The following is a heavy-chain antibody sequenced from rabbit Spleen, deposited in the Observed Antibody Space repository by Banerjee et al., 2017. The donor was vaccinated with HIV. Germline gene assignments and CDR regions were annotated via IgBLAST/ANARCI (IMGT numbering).Heavy chain of an antibody. CDR1: GVSFSFSSY. Sequence: QSLEESGGDLVKPGASLTLTCTASGVSFSFSSYMCWVRQAPGKGLEWIGYIDPIFGTTYYASWVNGRFSISRENTRNTVSLQLNSLTAADTATYFCARDLAGVIGWNFGWWGQGTLVTVS. CDR2: IDPIFGTT. CDR3: ARDLAGVIGWNFGW. V-gene: IGHV1S40*01. J-gene: IGHJ3*01. D-gene: IGHD4-1*01.